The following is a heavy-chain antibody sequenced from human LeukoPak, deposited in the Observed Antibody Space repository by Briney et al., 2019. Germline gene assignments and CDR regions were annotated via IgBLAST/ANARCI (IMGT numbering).Heavy chain of an antibody. J-gene: IGHJ3*02. Sequence: GGSLRLSCAASGFSVTSNHMSWVRQAPGKRLEWVSVLFSDGSTYYADSVKGRFTFSRDNSRNTLYLQMNSLRAEVTAVYFCARGGDYYDRSGYWRGGFDIWGQGTMVTVSS. V-gene: IGHV3-53*01. CDR3: ARGGDYYDRSGYWRGGFDI. D-gene: IGHD3-22*01. CDR2: LFSDGST. CDR1: GFSVTSNH.